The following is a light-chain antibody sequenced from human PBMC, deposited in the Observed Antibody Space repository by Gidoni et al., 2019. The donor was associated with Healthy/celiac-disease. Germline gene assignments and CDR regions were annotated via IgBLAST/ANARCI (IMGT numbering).Light chain of an antibody. J-gene: IGKJ2*01. CDR2: AAS. CDR3: QQSYSTPYT. CDR1: QSISSY. Sequence: DIQMTQSPSSLSASVGDRVTITCRASQSISSYLNWYQQKPGKAPKILIYAASSLQSGVPSRFRGSGSGTDFTLTISSLQPEDCATYYCQQSYSTPYTLGQGTKLEIK. V-gene: IGKV1-39*01.